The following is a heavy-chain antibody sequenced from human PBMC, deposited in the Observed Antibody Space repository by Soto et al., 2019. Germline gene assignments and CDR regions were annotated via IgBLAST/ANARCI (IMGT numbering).Heavy chain of an antibody. CDR3: ARLGGGRAGSLPHSSDYYYGMDV. CDR2: IYPGDSDT. Sequence: PGESLKISCKGSGYSFTSYWIGWVLQMPWKGLEWMGIIYPGDSDTRYSPSFQGQVTISADKSISTAYLQWSSLKASDTAMYYCARLGGGRAGSLPHSSDYYYGMDVWGQGTTVTVSS. V-gene: IGHV5-51*01. CDR1: GYSFTSYW. D-gene: IGHD3-10*01. J-gene: IGHJ6*02.